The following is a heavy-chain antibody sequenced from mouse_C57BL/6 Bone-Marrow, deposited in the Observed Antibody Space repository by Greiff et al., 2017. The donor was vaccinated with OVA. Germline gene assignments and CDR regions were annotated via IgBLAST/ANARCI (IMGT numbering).Heavy chain of an antibody. CDR1: GYTFTSYW. CDR2: IHPSGGDT. D-gene: IGHD2-4*01. Sequence: QVQLQQSGAELVKPGASVKLSCKASGYTFTSYWMHWVKQRPGQGLEWIGRIHPSGGDTNYNQKFKGKATLTVDKSSSTAYMQLSSLTSEDAAADDCAIGGYDYGCWYFDVWGTGTTITVSS. CDR3: AIGGYDYGCWYFDV. V-gene: IGHV1-74*01. J-gene: IGHJ1*03.